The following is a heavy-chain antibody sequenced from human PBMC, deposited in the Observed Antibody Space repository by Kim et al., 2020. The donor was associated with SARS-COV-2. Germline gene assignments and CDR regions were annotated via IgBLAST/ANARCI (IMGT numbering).Heavy chain of an antibody. Sequence: SETLSLTCAVYGGSFSGYYWSWIRQPPGKGLEWIGEINHSGSTNYNPSLKSRVTISVDTSKNQFSLKLSSVTAADTAVYYCASATVAAFDYWGQGTLVTVSS. V-gene: IGHV4-34*01. CDR3: ASATVAAFDY. J-gene: IGHJ4*02. CDR2: INHSGST. D-gene: IGHD6-19*01. CDR1: GGSFSGYY.